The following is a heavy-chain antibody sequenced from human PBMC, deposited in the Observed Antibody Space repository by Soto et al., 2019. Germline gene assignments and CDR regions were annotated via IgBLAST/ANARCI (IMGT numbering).Heavy chain of an antibody. CDR3: ARLRGGIDY. CDR1: GGSISSYY. V-gene: IGHV4-59*01. J-gene: IGHJ4*02. D-gene: IGHD3-10*01. Sequence: PSETLSLTCTVSGGSISSYYWSWIRQPPGKGLGWIGYIYYSGSTNYNPSLKSRVTISVDTSKNQFSLKLSSVTAADTAVYYCARLRGGIDYWGQGTLVTVSS. CDR2: IYYSGST.